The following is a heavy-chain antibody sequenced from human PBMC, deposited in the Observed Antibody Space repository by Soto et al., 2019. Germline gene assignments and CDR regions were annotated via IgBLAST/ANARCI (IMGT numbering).Heavy chain of an antibody. J-gene: IGHJ6*02. Sequence: SGPTLVNPTETLTLTCTVSGFSLSNPRMGVNWIRQPPGKALEWLAHIFSNDDRSYNPSLKSRLTISKDTSKNQVVLTMSNLDSVYTGTPYCIRIGRVEAAPNSYHTNGMDVWGQGTTVTVSS. CDR2: IFSNDDR. CDR3: IRIGRVEAAPNSYHTNGMDV. V-gene: IGHV2-26*01. D-gene: IGHD1-1*01. CDR1: GFSLSNPRMG.